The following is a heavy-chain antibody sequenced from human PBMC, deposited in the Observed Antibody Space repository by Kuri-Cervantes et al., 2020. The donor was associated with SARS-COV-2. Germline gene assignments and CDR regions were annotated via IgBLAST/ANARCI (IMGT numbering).Heavy chain of an antibody. J-gene: IGHJ4*02. D-gene: IGHD3-3*01. Sequence: GGSLRLSCAASGFSFSSYWMHWGRQAPGKGLVWVSRIYTEGSTASYADSVKGRFTISRDNAKNTLFLQMNSLRAEDTAVYYCARDVDPYYDYWSGSAGYWGQGTLVTVSS. CDR2: IYTEGSTA. CDR3: ARDVDPYYDYWSGSAGY. V-gene: IGHV3-74*01. CDR1: GFSFSSYW.